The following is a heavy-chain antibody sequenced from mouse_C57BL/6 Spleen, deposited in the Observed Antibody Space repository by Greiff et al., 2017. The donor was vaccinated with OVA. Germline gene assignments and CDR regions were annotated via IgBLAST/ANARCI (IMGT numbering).Heavy chain of an antibody. CDR1: GFNIKNTY. J-gene: IGHJ3*01. Sequence: VQLKDSVAELVRPGASVKLSCTASGFNIKNTYMHWVKQRPEQGLEWIGRIDPANGNTKYAPKFQGKATITADTSSNTAYLQLSSLTSEDTAIYYCARGYGSSYVDWFAYWGQGTLVTVSA. V-gene: IGHV14-3*01. D-gene: IGHD1-1*01. CDR2: IDPANGNT. CDR3: ARGYGSSYVDWFAY.